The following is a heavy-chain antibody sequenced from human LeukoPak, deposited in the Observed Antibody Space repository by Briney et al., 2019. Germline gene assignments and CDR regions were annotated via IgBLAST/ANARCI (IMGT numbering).Heavy chain of an antibody. Sequence: GESLKISCKGSGYSFTSYWIGWVRQMPGKGLEWMGIIYPGDSDTRYSPSFQGKVTISADKSISTAYLQWSSLKASDTAMYYCARRRSGWDNYYYYYMDVWGKGTTVTVSS. CDR2: IYPGDSDT. J-gene: IGHJ6*03. D-gene: IGHD6-19*01. CDR1: GYSFTSYW. CDR3: ARRRSGWDNYYYYYMDV. V-gene: IGHV5-51*01.